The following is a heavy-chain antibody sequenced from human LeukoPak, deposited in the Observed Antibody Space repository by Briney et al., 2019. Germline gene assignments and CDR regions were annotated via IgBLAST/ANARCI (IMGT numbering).Heavy chain of an antibody. V-gene: IGHV3-21*01. CDR1: GFTFSSYT. CDR3: AREIVRDY. CDR2: ISSSTTYI. Sequence: PGGSLRLSCAASGFTFSSYTMNWVRQAPGKGLEWVSSISSSTTYINYADSVKGRFTISRDNAKNSLYLQINSLRAEDTAVYYCAREIVRDYWGQGTLVTVSS. D-gene: IGHD2/OR15-2a*01. J-gene: IGHJ4*02.